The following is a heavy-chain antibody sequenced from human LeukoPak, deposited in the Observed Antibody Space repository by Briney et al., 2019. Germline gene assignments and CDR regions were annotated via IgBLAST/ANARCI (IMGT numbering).Heavy chain of an antibody. V-gene: IGHV1-3*01. CDR1: GYTFTSYA. J-gene: IGHJ4*02. CDR3: ARVQRYCSGGSCYWGGLDY. CDR2: INAGNGNT. Sequence: ASVNVSCKASGYTFTSYAMHWVRQAPGQRLEWMGWINAGNGNTKYPQKFQGRVTITRDTSASTAYMELSSLRSEDTAVYYCARVQRYCSGGSCYWGGLDYWGQGTLVTVSS. D-gene: IGHD2-15*01.